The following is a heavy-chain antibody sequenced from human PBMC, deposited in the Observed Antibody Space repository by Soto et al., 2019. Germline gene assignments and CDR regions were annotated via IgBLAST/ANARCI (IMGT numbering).Heavy chain of an antibody. CDR2: INHSGST. Sequence: QVQLQQWGAGLLKPSETLSLTCAVYGGSFSGYYWSWIRQPPGKGLGWIGEINHSGSTNYNPSLKSRVTISVDTSKNQFSLKLSSVTAADTAVYYCARGKGYSSGWAYNWFDPWGQGTLVTVSS. D-gene: IGHD6-19*01. CDR1: GGSFSGYY. CDR3: ARGKGYSSGWAYNWFDP. J-gene: IGHJ5*02. V-gene: IGHV4-34*01.